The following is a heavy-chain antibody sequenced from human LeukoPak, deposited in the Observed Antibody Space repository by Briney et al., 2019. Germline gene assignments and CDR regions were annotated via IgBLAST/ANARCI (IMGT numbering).Heavy chain of an antibody. CDR2: ISSRASTI. D-gene: IGHD6-13*01. CDR1: GFTFSSYD. Sequence: GSLRLSCAASGFTFSSYDMNWARQAPGKGLEWISYISSRASTIYYADSVKGRFTISRENAKNSLYLQMNSLRAEDTAVYYCARDGRSTWYGVGYFDYWGQGTPVTVSS. J-gene: IGHJ4*02. V-gene: IGHV3-48*03. CDR3: ARDGRSTWYGVGYFDY.